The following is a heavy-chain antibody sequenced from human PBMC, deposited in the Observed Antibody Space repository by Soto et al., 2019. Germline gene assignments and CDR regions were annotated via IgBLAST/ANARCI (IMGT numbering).Heavy chain of an antibody. CDR1: GGSISSYY. D-gene: IGHD6-6*01. Sequence: SETLSLTCTVSGGSISSYYWSWIRQPPGKGLEWIGYIYYSGSTNYNPSLKSRVTISVDTSKNQFSLKLSSVTAADTAVYYCARTIAAPGDNWFDPWGQGTLVTVSS. CDR3: ARTIAAPGDNWFDP. CDR2: IYYSGST. J-gene: IGHJ5*02. V-gene: IGHV4-59*08.